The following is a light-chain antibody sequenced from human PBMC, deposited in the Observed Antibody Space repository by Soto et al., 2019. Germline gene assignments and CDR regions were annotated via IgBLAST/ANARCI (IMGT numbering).Light chain of an antibody. V-gene: IGKV1-5*03. J-gene: IGKJ1*01. CDR2: KAS. Sequence: DIHMTHSPSTLSASLGYRFTITFRASQSISSWLAWYQQKPGKAPKLLIYKASTLKSGVPSRFSGSGSGTEFALTISSLQPDDFATYYCQHYNSYSEAFGQGTKV. CDR3: QHYNSYSEA. CDR1: QSISSW.